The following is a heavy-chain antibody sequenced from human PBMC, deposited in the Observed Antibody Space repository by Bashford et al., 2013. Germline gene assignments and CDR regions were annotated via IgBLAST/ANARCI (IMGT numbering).Heavy chain of an antibody. Sequence: WVRQAPGQGLEWMGWINPNSGGTNFAQKFQGRVTMTRDTSISTAFMELSRLRSDDTAVYYCATESVIAAADSAEYFQHWGQGTLVTVSS. J-gene: IGHJ1*01. V-gene: IGHV1-2*02. CDR2: INPNSGGT. D-gene: IGHD6-13*01. CDR3: ATESVIAAADSAEYFQH.